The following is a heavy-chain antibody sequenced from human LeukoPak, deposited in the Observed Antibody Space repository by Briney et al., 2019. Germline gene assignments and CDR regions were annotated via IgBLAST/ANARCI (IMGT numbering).Heavy chain of an antibody. CDR1: GASIRGSITSGTYY. D-gene: IGHD1-14*01. Sequence: SQTLSLTCTVSGASIRGSITSGTYYWNCLRQPAGKGLERIGRMYNSGTTINYNPSLKSRVTISVDTSKNQFSLNVTSVTAADTAVYYCARSTNRVDSWGQGTLVTVSS. CDR3: ARSTNRVDS. V-gene: IGHV4-61*02. J-gene: IGHJ4*02. CDR2: MYNSGTT.